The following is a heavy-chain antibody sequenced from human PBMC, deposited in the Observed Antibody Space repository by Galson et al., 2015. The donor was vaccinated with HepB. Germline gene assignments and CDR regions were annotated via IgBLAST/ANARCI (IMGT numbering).Heavy chain of an antibody. CDR2: ISYDGSNK. D-gene: IGHD1-1*01. CDR3: AKDWNDGGVGY. CDR1: GFTFSSYG. J-gene: IGHJ4*02. Sequence: SLRLSCAASGFTFSSYGMHWVRQAPGKGLEWVAVISYDGSNKYYADSVKGRFTISRDNSKNTLYLQMNSLRAEDTAVYYCAKDWNDGGVGYWGQGTLVTVSS. V-gene: IGHV3-30*18.